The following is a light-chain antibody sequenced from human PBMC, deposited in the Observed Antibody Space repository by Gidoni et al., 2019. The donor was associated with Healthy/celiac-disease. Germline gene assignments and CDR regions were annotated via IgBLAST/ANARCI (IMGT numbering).Light chain of an antibody. CDR2: DAS. J-gene: IGKJ4*01. V-gene: IGKV3-11*01. Sequence: EIVLTQSPATLSLSPGERATLSCRASQSVSSYVAWYQQKPGQAPRLLIYDASTRATGIPARFSGSGSGTDFTLTISSLEPEDFAVYYCQQRSNWPFPGVTFGGGTKVEIK. CDR3: QQRSNWPFPGVT. CDR1: QSVSSY.